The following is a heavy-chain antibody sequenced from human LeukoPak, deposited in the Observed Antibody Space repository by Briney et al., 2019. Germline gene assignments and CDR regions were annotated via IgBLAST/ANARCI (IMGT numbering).Heavy chain of an antibody. CDR2: ISGSGGST. V-gene: IGHV3-23*01. Sequence: GGSLRLSCVTSGFPFSSYAMTWVRQAPGKGLEWVSAISGSGGSTYYADSVKGRFTISRDNSKNTLYLQMNSLRAEDTAVYYCAKDIGLLRDDAFDIWGQGTMVTVSS. CDR1: GFPFSSYA. CDR3: AKDIGLLRDDAFDI. J-gene: IGHJ3*02. D-gene: IGHD3-10*01.